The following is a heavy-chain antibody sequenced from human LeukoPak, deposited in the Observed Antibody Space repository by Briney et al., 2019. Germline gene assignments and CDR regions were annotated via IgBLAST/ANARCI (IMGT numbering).Heavy chain of an antibody. Sequence: GGSLRLSRAASGLTFSSHSMNWVRQAPGKGLEWISHIRSSSSTRTTYYADSVKGRFTISRDNAKNSLYLQMNSLRAEDTAVYYCARDLWHIARYGHYMDVWGKGTTVTISS. CDR3: ARDLWHIARYGHYMDV. V-gene: IGHV3-48*04. D-gene: IGHD2-21*01. J-gene: IGHJ6*03. CDR1: GLTFSSHS. CDR2: IRSSSSTR.